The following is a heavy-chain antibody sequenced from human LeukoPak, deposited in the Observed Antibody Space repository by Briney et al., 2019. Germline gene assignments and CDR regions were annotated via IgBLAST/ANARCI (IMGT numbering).Heavy chain of an antibody. CDR2: IYRSGNT. CDR1: GGSISSSSYY. CDR3: ASGASGTTSLDC. V-gene: IGHV4-39*07. J-gene: IGHJ4*02. D-gene: IGHD1-26*01. Sequence: SETLSLTCTVSGGSISSSSYYWGWIRQPPGKGLEWIGTIYRSGNTWYNPSLKSRVTISVETSKNQFSLKLTSVTAADTALYYCASGASGTTSLDCWGQGTVVAVSS.